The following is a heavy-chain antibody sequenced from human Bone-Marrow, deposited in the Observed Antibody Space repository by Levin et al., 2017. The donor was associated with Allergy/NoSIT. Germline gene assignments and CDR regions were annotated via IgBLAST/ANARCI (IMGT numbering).Heavy chain of an antibody. CDR1: GYTFSETS. J-gene: IGHJ6*02. CDR2: FDPEQGET. V-gene: IGHV1-24*01. Sequence: ASVKVSCKVSGYTFSETSVHWVRQAPGKGLEWMGGFDPEQGETIYAQKFQGRVTMTEDTSAETAYVELSGLRSEDTAMYYCTRGVMVKLGGVIASYALDVWGQGTAVVVS. D-gene: IGHD3-16*02. CDR3: TRGVMVKLGGVIASYALDV.